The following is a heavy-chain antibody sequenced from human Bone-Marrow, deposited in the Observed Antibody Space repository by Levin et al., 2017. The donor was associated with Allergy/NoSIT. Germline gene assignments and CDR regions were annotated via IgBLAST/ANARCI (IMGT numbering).Heavy chain of an antibody. J-gene: IGHJ4*02. CDR1: GYTFTSYG. V-gene: IGHV1-18*01. CDR2: ISAYNGNT. D-gene: IGHD3-9*01. CDR3: ARDPHRYYDILTGAMGDY. Sequence: ASVKVSCKASGYTFTSYGISWVRQAPGQGLEWMGWISAYNGNTNYAQKLQGRVTMTTDTSTSTAYMELRSLRSDDTAVYYCARDPHRYYDILTGAMGDYWGQGTLVTVSS.